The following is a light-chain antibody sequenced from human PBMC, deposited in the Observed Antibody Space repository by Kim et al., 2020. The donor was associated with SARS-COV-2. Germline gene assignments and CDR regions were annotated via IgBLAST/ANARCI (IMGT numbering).Light chain of an antibody. Sequence: QLVLTQSPSASASLGASVKLTCTLSSGHGRNAIAWHQQQPERGPRYLMKLNSDGSHTKGDGIPDRFSGSSSGAERYLTISSLQSEDEADYYCQTWDTGIHVFGGGTQLTVL. J-gene: IGLJ3*02. CDR2: LNSDGSH. V-gene: IGLV4-69*01. CDR3: QTWDTGIHV. CDR1: SGHGRNA.